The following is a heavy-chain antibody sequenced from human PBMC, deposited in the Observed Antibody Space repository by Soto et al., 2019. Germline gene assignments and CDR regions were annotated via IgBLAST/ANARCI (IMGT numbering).Heavy chain of an antibody. D-gene: IGHD6-13*01. CDR1: GFPFSSYA. CDR2: ISGRGGST. Sequence: GGSLRLSCAASGFPFSSYAMSWVHQAPGKGLEWVSAISGRGGSTYYADSEKGRFTSSRDYSKNTLYVQMNSLRAEDTAVYYCAADSSSSWYADAFDIWGQGTMVTVSS. J-gene: IGHJ3*02. V-gene: IGHV3-23*01. CDR3: AADSSSSWYADAFDI.